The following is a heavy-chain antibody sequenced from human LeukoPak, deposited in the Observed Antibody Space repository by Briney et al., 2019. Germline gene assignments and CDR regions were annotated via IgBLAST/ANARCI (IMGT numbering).Heavy chain of an antibody. CDR3: AAPGDFIAAAGSDAFDI. CDR1: GYTFTGYY. Sequence: ASVKVSCKASGYTFTGYYMYWVRQAPGQGLEWMGWINPNSGGTNYAQKFQGRVTMTRDTSISTAYMELSRLRSDDTAVYYCAAPGDFIAAAGSDAFDIWGQGTMVTVSS. V-gene: IGHV1-2*02. CDR2: INPNSGGT. D-gene: IGHD6-13*01. J-gene: IGHJ3*02.